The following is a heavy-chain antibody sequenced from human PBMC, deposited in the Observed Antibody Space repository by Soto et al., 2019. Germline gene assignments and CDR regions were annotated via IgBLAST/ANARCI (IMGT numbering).Heavy chain of an antibody. CDR2: IWFDGSKK. Sequence: LRLSCAASGFTFSSYGMAWVRQAPGKGLEWVAIIWFDGSKKYHADSVKGRFTISRDDSKNTLYLQMNSLRAEDTAVYFCARDLGNFDWGPTYFDYWGQGTLVTVPS. V-gene: IGHV3-33*01. CDR3: ARDLGNFDWGPTYFDY. CDR1: GFTFSSYG. J-gene: IGHJ4*02. D-gene: IGHD3-16*01.